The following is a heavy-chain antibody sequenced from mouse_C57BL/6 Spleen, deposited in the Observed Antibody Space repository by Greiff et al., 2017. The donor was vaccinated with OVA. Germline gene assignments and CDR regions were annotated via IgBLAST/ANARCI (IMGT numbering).Heavy chain of an antibody. D-gene: IGHD1-1*01. CDR1: GYTFTDYE. V-gene: IGHV1-15*01. CDR3: TRDYYGSSLWYFDV. CDR2: IDPETGGT. Sequence: VQLQQSGAELVRPGASVTLSCKASGYTFTDYEMHWVKQTPVHGLEWIGAIDPETGGTAYNQKFKGKAILTVDKSSSTAYMELRSLTSEDSAVYYCTRDYYGSSLWYFDVWGTGTTVTVSS. J-gene: IGHJ1*03.